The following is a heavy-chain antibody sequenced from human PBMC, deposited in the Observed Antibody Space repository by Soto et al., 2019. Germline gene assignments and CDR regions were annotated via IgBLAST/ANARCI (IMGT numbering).Heavy chain of an antibody. V-gene: IGHV1-18*01. D-gene: IGHD1-26*01. CDR2: ISAYNGNT. J-gene: IGHJ6*01. Sequence: ASVXVCVKASVYSFTSYGVMGFLQAPGQGLDWMGWISAYNGNTNYAQKLQGRVTMTTDTSTSTAYMELRSLRSDDTAVYYCARDIGGGGSFLYHQHYGMEVCGQGPT. CDR1: VYSFTSYG. CDR3: ARDIGGGGSFLYHQHYGMEV.